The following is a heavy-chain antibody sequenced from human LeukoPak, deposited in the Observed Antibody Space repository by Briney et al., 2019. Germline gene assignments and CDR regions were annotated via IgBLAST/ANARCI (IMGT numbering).Heavy chain of an antibody. Sequence: PGGSLRLSCAASGFTFSSYGMHWVRQAPGKRLEWVAVISYDGSKKDYADSVKGRFTISRDNSKNTLYLQMNSLRPEDTAVYYCAKEFHIVVVVAAAGNAFDIWGQGTLVTVSS. D-gene: IGHD2-15*01. CDR2: ISYDGSKK. CDR1: GFTFSSYG. V-gene: IGHV3-30*18. CDR3: AKEFHIVVVVAAAGNAFDI. J-gene: IGHJ3*02.